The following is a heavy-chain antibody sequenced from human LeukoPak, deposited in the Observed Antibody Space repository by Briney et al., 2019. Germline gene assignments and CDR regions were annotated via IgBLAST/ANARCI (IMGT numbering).Heavy chain of an antibody. CDR2: IAYGGTYT. J-gene: IGHJ6*02. Sequence: GTSLRLSCAASGFTFSDYAMHWVRQAPGKGLEWVAVIAYGGTYTHHADSLKDRFTISRDNSRDTLYLQINSLRPEDTALYYCARNKAITAFFGMDVWGQGTTIIVSS. V-gene: IGHV3-30*03. CDR1: GFTFSDYA. CDR3: ARNKAITAFFGMDV. D-gene: IGHD2/OR15-2a*01.